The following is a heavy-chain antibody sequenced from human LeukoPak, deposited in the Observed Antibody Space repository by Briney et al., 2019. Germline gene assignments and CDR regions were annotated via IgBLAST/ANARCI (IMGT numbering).Heavy chain of an antibody. V-gene: IGHV5-51*01. CDR3: ARLGPKYDFWSGYRNYYYYMDV. D-gene: IGHD3-3*01. Sequence: GESLKISCKGSGYRFTSYWIGWVRQMPGKGLEWMGIIYPGDSDTRYSPSFQGQVTISADKSISTAYLQWSSLKASDTAMYYCARLGPKYDFWSGYRNYYYYMDVWGKGTTVTVSS. CDR1: GYRFTSYW. J-gene: IGHJ6*03. CDR2: IYPGDSDT.